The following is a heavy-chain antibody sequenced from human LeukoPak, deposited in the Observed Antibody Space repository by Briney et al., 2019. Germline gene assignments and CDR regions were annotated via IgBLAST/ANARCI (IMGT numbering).Heavy chain of an antibody. D-gene: IGHD3-9*01. CDR2: IIPIFGTA. CDR3: ASSLNFADILTGYYKT. V-gene: IGHV1-69*06. J-gene: IGHJ5*02. CDR1: GYTFTSYG. Sequence: GASVKVSCKASGYTFTSYGISWVRQAPGQGLEWMGGIIPIFGTANYAQKFQGRVTITADKSTSTAYMELSSLRSEDTAVYYCASSLNFADILTGYYKTWGQGTLVTVSS.